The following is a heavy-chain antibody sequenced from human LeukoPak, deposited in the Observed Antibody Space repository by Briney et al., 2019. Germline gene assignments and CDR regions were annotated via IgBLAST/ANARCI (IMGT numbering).Heavy chain of an antibody. CDR1: GGSISSYY. J-gene: IGHJ5*02. CDR3: ARYSDNWFDP. V-gene: IGHV4-59*01. Sequence: SETLSLTCTVSGGSISSYYWSWIRQPPGKGLEWIGYIYYSGGTNYNPPLKSRVTISVDTSKNQYSLKLSSVTAADTAVYYCARYSDNWFDPWGQGTLVTVSS. D-gene: IGHD6-13*01. CDR2: IYYSGGT.